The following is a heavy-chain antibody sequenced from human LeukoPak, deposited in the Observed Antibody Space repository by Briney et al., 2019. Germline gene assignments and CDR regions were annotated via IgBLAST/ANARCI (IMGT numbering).Heavy chain of an antibody. V-gene: IGHV1-69*05. CDR2: IIPIFGTA. J-gene: IGHJ3*02. CDR3: ASGGEYYDYVWGSYRPHGYAFDI. D-gene: IGHD3-16*02. Sequence: SVKVSCKASGGTFSSYAISWVRQAPGQGLEWMGRIIPIFGTANYAQKFQGRGTITTDESTSTAYMELSSLRSEDTAVYYCASGGEYYDYVWGSYRPHGYAFDIWGQGTMVTVSS. CDR1: GGTFSSYA.